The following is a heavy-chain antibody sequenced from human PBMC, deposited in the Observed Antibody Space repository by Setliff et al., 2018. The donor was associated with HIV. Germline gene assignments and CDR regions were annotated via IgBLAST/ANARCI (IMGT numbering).Heavy chain of an antibody. Sequence: GGSLRLSCAASGFTFSNYGMHWVRQAPGKGLEWVAAVWDDGGNKYYADSAKGRFTISRDNSKNTLYLLVHSLRAEDTAVYYCAKCDSSGYINYFDLWGRGTLVTVSS. J-gene: IGHJ2*01. V-gene: IGHV3-33*03. CDR1: GFTFSNYG. D-gene: IGHD3-22*01. CDR2: VWDDGGNK. CDR3: AKCDSSGYINYFDL.